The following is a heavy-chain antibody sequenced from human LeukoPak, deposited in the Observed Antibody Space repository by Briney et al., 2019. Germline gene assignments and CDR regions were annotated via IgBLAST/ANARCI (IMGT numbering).Heavy chain of an antibody. CDR1: DSGFTFSSYA. D-gene: IGHD6-13*01. J-gene: IGHJ1*01. V-gene: IGHV3-23*01. CDR2: ISGSGGGT. CDR3: AKDHDSAAAGNKY. Sequence: PGVSLRLSCAASDSGFTFSSYAMSWVRQAPGKGLEWVSGISGSGGGTYYADSVKGRFTISRDNSKNTLYLQMNSLRAEDTAVYYCAKDHDSAAAGNKYWGQGTLVTVSS.